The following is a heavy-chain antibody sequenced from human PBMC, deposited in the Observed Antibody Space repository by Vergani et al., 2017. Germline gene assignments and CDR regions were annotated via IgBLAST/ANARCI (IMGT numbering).Heavy chain of an antibody. V-gene: IGHV3-33*01. CDR3: AGTGYSNGWSDY. CDR2: TWYDGNNK. D-gene: IGHD6-19*01. Sequence: QVQLVESGGGVVQPGRSLRLSCAASGFTFNQYGMHWVRQAPGKGLEWVAVTWYDGNNKQYADSVKGRFTISRDNSKNTLFLQMNSLRAEDTAVYYCAGTGYSNGWSDYWGQGTLVTVSS. J-gene: IGHJ4*02. CDR1: GFTFNQYG.